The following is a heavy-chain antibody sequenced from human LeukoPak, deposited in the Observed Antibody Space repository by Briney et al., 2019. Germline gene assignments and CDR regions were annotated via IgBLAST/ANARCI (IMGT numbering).Heavy chain of an antibody. CDR3: ARDFFGDFDH. V-gene: IGHV4-59*01. Sequence: SETLSLTCTVSGGSTNNYYWSWIRQPPGKGLEWIGCIQYGGRTYYSPSLKSRVTISMDLSKIQFSLKMSSVTAADTAVYYCARDFFGDFDHWGRGILVTVSS. CDR1: GGSTNNYY. J-gene: IGHJ4*02. CDR2: IQYGGRT. D-gene: IGHD2/OR15-2a*01.